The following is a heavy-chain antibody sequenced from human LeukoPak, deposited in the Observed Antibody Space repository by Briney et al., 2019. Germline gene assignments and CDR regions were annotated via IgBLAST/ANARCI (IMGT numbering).Heavy chain of an antibody. CDR2: INHSGST. J-gene: IGHJ1*01. V-gene: IGHV4-30-4*08. D-gene: IGHD3-22*01. CDR1: GDSISSGDYY. Sequence: SQTLSLTCTVSGDSISSGDYYWSWIRQPPGKGLEWIGEINHSGSTNYNPSLKSRVTISVDTSKNQFSLKLSSVTAADTAVYYCARGPTYYYDSSGYSFFFQHWGQGTLVTVSS. CDR3: ARGPTYYYDSSGYSFFFQH.